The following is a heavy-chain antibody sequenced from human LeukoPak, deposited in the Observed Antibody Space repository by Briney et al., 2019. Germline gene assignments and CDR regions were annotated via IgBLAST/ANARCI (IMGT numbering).Heavy chain of an antibody. CDR1: GFTFCSYS. J-gene: IGHJ4*02. V-gene: IGHV3-21*01. D-gene: IGHD3-22*01. CDR3: ARDYYDSSGYYFFY. Sequence: GGSLRLSCAASGFTFCSYSMNWVRQAPGKGMEWVSSISSSSSYIYYADSVRGRFTISRDNAKNSLYLQMNSLRAEDTAVYYCARDYYDSSGYYFFYWGQGTLVTVSS. CDR2: ISSSSSYI.